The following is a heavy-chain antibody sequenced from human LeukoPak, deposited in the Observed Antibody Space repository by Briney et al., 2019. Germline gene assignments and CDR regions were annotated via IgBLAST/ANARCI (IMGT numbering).Heavy chain of an antibody. Sequence: PSETLSLTCTVSGGSISSYYWSWIRQPPGKGLEWIGYIYYSGSTNYNPSLKSRVTISVDTSKNQFSLKLSSVTAADTAVYYCARAGEADYDYVWGSYRYTPYFDYWGQGTLVTVSS. D-gene: IGHD3-16*02. V-gene: IGHV4-59*12. J-gene: IGHJ4*02. CDR1: GGSISSYY. CDR2: IYYSGST. CDR3: ARAGEADYDYVWGSYRYTPYFDY.